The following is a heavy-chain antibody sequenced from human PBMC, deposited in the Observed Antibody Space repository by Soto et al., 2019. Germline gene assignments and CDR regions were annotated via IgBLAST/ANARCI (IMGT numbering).Heavy chain of an antibody. J-gene: IGHJ4*02. CDR1: WGCRDSNEW. Sequence: SETRSVTCSGYWGCRDSNEWWFGVRQLQGKGLEWIGEMYHSGSIHYNSSLKSRAIISGDKSRNQFSLQLTSVTAADTAVYYCARHDNMTLGSQYLDYWGPGTLVTVS. V-gene: IGHV4-4*02. D-gene: IGHD1-1*01. CDR2: MYHSGSI. CDR3: ARHDNMTLGSQYLDY.